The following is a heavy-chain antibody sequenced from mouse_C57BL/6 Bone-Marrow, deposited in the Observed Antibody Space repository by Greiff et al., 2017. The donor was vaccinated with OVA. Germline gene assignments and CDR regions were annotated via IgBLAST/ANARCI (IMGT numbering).Heavy chain of an antibody. J-gene: IGHJ2*01. D-gene: IGHD1-3*01. Sequence: VQLQQSGPELVKPGASVKISCKASGYAFSSSWMNWVKQRPGKGLEWIGRIYPGDGDTNYNGKFKGKATLTADKSSSTAYMQLSSLTSEDSAVYFCARHSGDYWGQGTTLTVSS. V-gene: IGHV1-82*01. CDR2: IYPGDGDT. CDR1: GYAFSSSW. CDR3: ARHSGDY.